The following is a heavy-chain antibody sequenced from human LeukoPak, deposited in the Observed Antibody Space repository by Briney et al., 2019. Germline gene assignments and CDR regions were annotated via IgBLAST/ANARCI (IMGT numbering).Heavy chain of an antibody. V-gene: IGHV4-59*01. J-gene: IGHJ6*03. CDR2: IYYSGST. Sequence: SETLSLTCTVSGGSISSYYWSWIRQPPGKGLEWIGYIYYSGSTNYNPSLKSRVTISVDTSKNQFSLKLSSVTAADTAVYYCARVSDYYYYMDVWGKGTTVTISS. CDR3: ARVSDYYYYMDV. CDR1: GGSISSYY. D-gene: IGHD3-3*01.